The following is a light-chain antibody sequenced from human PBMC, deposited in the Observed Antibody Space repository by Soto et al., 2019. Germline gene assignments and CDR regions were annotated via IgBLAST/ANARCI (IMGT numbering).Light chain of an antibody. V-gene: IGLV1-51*01. CDR1: SSNIGNNY. Sequence: QAVVTQPPSVSAAPGQKVTISCSGSSSNIGNNYVSWYQQLPGTAPKLLIYDNNKRPSGTPDRFSGSKSGTSATLGITGLQTGDEADYYCGTWDSSLSAMVFGGGTKLTVL. CDR3: GTWDSSLSAMV. CDR2: DNN. J-gene: IGLJ2*01.